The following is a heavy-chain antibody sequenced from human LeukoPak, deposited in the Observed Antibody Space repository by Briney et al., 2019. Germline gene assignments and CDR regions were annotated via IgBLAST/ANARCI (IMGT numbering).Heavy chain of an antibody. V-gene: IGHV4-59*01. CDR2: IYYSGST. J-gene: IGHJ4*02. CDR3: ARGTDYYRNYFDY. CDR1: GGSISSYY. D-gene: IGHD3/OR15-3a*01. Sequence: SETLSLTCTVSGGSISSYYWSWIRQPPGKGLEWIGYIYYSGSTNYNPSLKSRVTISVDTSKNQFSLKLSSVTAADTAVYYCARGTDYYRNYFDYWGQGTLVTVSS.